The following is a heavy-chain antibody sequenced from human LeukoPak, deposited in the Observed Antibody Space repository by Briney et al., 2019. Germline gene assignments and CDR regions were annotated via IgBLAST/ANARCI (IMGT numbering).Heavy chain of an antibody. J-gene: IGHJ4*02. CDR3: ASQRVGGFFDY. V-gene: IGHV4-31*02. D-gene: IGHD3-10*01. Sequence: SWVRQHPGKGLEWMGYIHYSGITYYNPSLKSRVTISVDTSKNQFSLKLSSVTAADTAVYYCASQRVGGFFDYWGQGTLVTVSS. CDR2: IHYSGIT.